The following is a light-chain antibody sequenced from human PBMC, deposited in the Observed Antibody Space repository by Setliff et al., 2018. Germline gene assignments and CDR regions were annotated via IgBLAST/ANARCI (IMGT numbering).Light chain of an antibody. J-gene: IGLJ2*01. Sequence: QSVLAQPASMSGSPGQSITISCTGTSSDIGAYTYVSWYQQHPGKAPKLLISNVSNRPSGVSHRFSGSKSGNTASLTISWLQAEDEADYYCGSYTTSSLRGVGGGTKVTVL. CDR2: NVS. CDR3: GSYTTSSLRG. CDR1: SSDIGAYTY. V-gene: IGLV2-14*03.